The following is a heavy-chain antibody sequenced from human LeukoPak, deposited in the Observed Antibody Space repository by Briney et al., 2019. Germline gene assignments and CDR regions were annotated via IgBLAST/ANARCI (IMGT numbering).Heavy chain of an antibody. V-gene: IGHV3-30*18. Sequence: GGSLRLSCAASGFTFSSYGMHWVRKTPGKGLEWVAVISYDGSNKYYADSVKGRFTISRDNSKKTLYLQMNSLRAEDTAVYYCAKAVYGAVADLFDYWGQGTLVTVSS. CDR3: AKAVYGAVADLFDY. J-gene: IGHJ4*02. CDR2: ISYDGSNK. D-gene: IGHD6-19*01. CDR1: GFTFSSYG.